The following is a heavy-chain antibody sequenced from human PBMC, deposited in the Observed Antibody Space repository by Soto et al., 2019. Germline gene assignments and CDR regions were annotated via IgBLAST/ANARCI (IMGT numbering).Heavy chain of an antibody. D-gene: IGHD5-12*01. Sequence: EVQLVESGGGLVQPGGSLRISCAVSGFTLSSFWMSWVRQAPGKGLEWVATIREGGSEKFYVDSVKGRFTISGDNAENSLYLQMNSLPAEDTAVYFCARDVGYDYANWGQGTLVTVSS. CDR1: GFTLSSFW. CDR2: IREGGSEK. CDR3: ARDVGYDYAN. J-gene: IGHJ4*02. V-gene: IGHV3-7*01.